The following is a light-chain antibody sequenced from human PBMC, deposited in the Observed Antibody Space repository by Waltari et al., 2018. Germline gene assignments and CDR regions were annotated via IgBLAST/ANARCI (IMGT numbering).Light chain of an antibody. Sequence: SYVLTQPPSVSVAPGDTARVTCGGDNIGRKTVHWYQQKPGQAPILVISHDIDRPSGLPGGFSGYTYGNTATLTISRVVAGDEADYYCQVWDVSSDHLYVFGTGTRVTV. J-gene: IGLJ1*01. CDR3: QVWDVSSDHLYV. V-gene: IGLV3-21*04. CDR1: NIGRKT. CDR2: HDI.